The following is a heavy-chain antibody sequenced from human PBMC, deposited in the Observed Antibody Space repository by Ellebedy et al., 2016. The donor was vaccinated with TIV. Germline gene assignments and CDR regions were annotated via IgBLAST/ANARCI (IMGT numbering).Heavy chain of an antibody. V-gene: IGHV4-34*01. J-gene: IGHJ3*01. CDR1: GGSFSGYY. CDR2: IDPSGNT. Sequence: SETLSLTXAVYGGSFSGYYWSWIRQSPGKGLQWIGEIDPSGNTNYTTSLKSRLTMSIDTATRQISLNLRSATAADTAVYYCARGRRFSASFHPMMSTFEVWGQGTTVIVSS. CDR3: ARGRRFSASFHPMMSTFEV. D-gene: IGHD3-10*01.